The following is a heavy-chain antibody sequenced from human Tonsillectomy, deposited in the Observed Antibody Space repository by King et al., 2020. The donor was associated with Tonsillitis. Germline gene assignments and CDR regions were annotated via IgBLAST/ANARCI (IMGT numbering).Heavy chain of an antibody. CDR3: ARVPPPHGAGVDY. Sequence: EVQLVESGGGLVQPGGSLRLSCAASGFTVSSNYMSWVRQAPGKGLEWVSVIYSGGSTYYADSVKGRFTISRDNSRHTLHRQMNSLRAEDTAVYYCARVPPPHGAGVDYWGQGTLVTVSS. CDR2: IYSGGST. CDR1: GFTVSSNY. V-gene: IGHV3-66*01. J-gene: IGHJ4*02. D-gene: IGHD4/OR15-4a*01.